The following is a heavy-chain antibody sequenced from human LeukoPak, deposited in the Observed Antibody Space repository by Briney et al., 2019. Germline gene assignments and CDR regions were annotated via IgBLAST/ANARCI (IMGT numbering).Heavy chain of an antibody. CDR2: IIPILGIA. J-gene: IGHJ6*03. D-gene: IGHD2-2*02. Sequence: SVKVSCKASGGTFSSYAISWVRQAPGQGLEWMGRIIPILGIANYAQKFQGRVTITADKSTSTAYMELSSLRSEDTAVYYCARDSGYCSSTSCYKGAGYYYYYMDVWGKGTTVTVSS. CDR3: ARDSGYCSSTSCYKGAGYYYYYMDV. CDR1: GGTFSSYA. V-gene: IGHV1-69*04.